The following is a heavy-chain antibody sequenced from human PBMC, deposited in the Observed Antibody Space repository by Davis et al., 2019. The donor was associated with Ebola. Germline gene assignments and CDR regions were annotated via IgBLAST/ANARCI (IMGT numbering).Heavy chain of an antibody. V-gene: IGHV3-7*03. CDR3: SFTTPDAFDI. J-gene: IGHJ3*02. CDR2: IKQDGSEK. CDR1: GFTFSNYG. D-gene: IGHD1-14*01. Sequence: GESLKISCAGSGFTFSNYGMNWVRQAPGKGLEWVANIKQDGSEKYYVDSVKGRFTISRDNAKNSLYLQMNSLRAEDTAVYYCSFTTPDAFDIWGQGTMVTVSS.